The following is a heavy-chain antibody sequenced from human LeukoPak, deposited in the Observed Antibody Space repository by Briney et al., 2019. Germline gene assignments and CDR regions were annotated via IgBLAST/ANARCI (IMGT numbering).Heavy chain of an antibody. CDR2: IRYDGSNK. D-gene: IGHD3-22*01. J-gene: IGHJ4*02. Sequence: PGGSLRLSCAASGFTFSSYGMHWVRQAPGKGLEWVAFIRYDGSNKYYADSVKGRFTISRDNSKNTLYLQMNSLRAEDTAVYYCAKEKQRYYYDSSGYLDYWGQGTLVTVSS. CDR3: AKEKQRYYYDSSGYLDY. CDR1: GFTFSSYG. V-gene: IGHV3-30*02.